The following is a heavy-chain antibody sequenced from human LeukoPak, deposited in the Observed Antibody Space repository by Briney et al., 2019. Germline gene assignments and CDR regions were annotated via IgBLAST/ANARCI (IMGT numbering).Heavy chain of an antibody. CDR3: ARGRGPWGY. CDR2: IYYSGSP. D-gene: IGHD3-16*01. Sequence: PSETLSLTCTVYAGSISSYYWSWIRQSPGKGLEWIGFIYYSGSPNYNPSLKGRVSISVDTSKNQFFLKLTSVTAADTAVYFCARGRGPWGYWGQGTLVTVSS. J-gene: IGHJ4*02. CDR1: AGSISSYY. V-gene: IGHV4-59*08.